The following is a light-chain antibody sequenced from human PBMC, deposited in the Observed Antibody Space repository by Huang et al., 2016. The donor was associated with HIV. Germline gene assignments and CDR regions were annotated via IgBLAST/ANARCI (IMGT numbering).Light chain of an antibody. CDR2: AAS. Sequence: EIVLTQSPATLSLSPGERATLSCRASQSVSTYLAWYQPKPGPDPRLLSYAASTRATVLPARFSGSGSGTDFTLTISSLEPEDFAVYYCQQRSNWFTFGPGTKVDFK. J-gene: IGKJ3*01. CDR1: QSVSTY. V-gene: IGKV3-11*01. CDR3: QQRSNWFT.